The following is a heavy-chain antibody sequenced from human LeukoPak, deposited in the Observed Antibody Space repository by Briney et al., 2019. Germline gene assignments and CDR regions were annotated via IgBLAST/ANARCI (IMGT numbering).Heavy chain of an antibody. J-gene: IGHJ4*02. Sequence: ASVKISCKASGYSFSVYYIQWLRQVPGEGLEWVGWILPHSGDTYYAQKFRGRVTMTTDTPINTAYMELSRLQSDDTGIYFCARPPRDLVSATPFDYWGQGTLVAVSS. V-gene: IGHV1-2*02. CDR2: ILPHSGDT. CDR3: ARPPRDLVSATPFDY. D-gene: IGHD1-26*01. CDR1: GYSFSVYY.